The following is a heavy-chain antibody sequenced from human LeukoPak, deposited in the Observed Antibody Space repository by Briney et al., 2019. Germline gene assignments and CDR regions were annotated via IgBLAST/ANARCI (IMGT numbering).Heavy chain of an antibody. CDR3: AVAPGDY. V-gene: IGHV1-2*02. D-gene: IGHD2-21*01. Sequence: ASVKVSCKASGYTFTGYYLHWVRQAPGQGLEWMGWINPNTGDTHYAQKFQGRVTLTRDTSITTVYMELSRLTSDDTAIFYCAVAPGDYWGQGTLVTVSS. CDR1: GYTFTGYY. CDR2: INPNTGDT. J-gene: IGHJ4*02.